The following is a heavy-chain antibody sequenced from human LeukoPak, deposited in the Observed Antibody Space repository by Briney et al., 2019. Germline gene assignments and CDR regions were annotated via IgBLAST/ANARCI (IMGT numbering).Heavy chain of an antibody. CDR3: AREGTRTYYYYYGMDV. V-gene: IGHV4-59*12. CDR1: GGSISSYY. D-gene: IGHD1-7*01. CDR2: IYYSGST. J-gene: IGHJ6*02. Sequence: SETLSLTCTVSGGSISSYYWSWIRQPPGKGLEWIGYIYYSGSTNYNPSLKSRVTISVDTSKNQFSLKLSSVTAADTAVYYCAREGTRTYYYYYGMDVWGQGTTVTVSS.